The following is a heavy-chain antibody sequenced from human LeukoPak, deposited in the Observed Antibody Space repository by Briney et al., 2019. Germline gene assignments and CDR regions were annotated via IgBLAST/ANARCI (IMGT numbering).Heavy chain of an antibody. CDR3: ARDLGYDFWSGY. Sequence: GGSLRLSCAASGFTFDDYSMNWVRQPPGKGLEWVSYISSSSSTIYNADSVKGRFTISRDNAKNSLYLQMNSLRAEDTAVYYCARDLGYDFWSGYWGQGTMVTVSS. CDR1: GFTFDDYS. J-gene: IGHJ3*01. V-gene: IGHV3-48*01. CDR2: ISSSSSTI. D-gene: IGHD3-3*01.